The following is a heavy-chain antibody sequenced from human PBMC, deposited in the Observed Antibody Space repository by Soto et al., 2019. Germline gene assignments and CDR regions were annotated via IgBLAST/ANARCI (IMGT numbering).Heavy chain of an antibody. CDR1: FGSISRYY. J-gene: IGHJ4*02. Sequence: SETLSRTCTVSFGSISRYYWSWIRQPPGKGLEWIGYIYYSGSTNYNPSLKSRVTISVDTSKNQFSLKLSSVTAADTAVYYCARHCGFGFHFDSWGLGTLVTVSS. CDR2: IYYSGST. V-gene: IGHV4-59*08. D-gene: IGHD3-3*01. CDR3: ARHCGFGFHFDS.